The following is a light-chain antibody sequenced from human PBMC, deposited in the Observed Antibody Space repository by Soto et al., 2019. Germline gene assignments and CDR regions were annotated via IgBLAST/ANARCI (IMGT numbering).Light chain of an antibody. V-gene: IGLV1-44*01. CDR2: SNN. CDR3: AAWDDSLNGPV. J-gene: IGLJ2*01. Sequence: QSVLTQPPSASGTPGQRVTISCSGSSSNIGSNTVNWYQQLPGTAPKLLTYSNNQRPSGVPDRFSGSKSGTSASLAISGLQSEDEDDYYCAAWDDSLNGPVFGGGTKLTVL. CDR1: SSNIGSNT.